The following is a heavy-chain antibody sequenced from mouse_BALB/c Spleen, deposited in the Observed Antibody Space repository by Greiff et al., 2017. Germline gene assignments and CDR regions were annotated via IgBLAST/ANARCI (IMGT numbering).Heavy chain of an antibody. CDR3: ARYTRYYDYDEAMDY. D-gene: IGHD2-4*01. V-gene: IGHV2-6-7*01. J-gene: IGHJ4*01. CDR2: IWGDGST. Sequence: VQGVESGPGLVAPPPSLSITCTDSGFSLTGYGVIWVRQPPGKGLEWLGMIWGDGSTYYNSALKSRLSISKDNSKSQVFIKMNSLQTDATARYYCARYTRYYDYDEAMDYWGQGTSVTVSS. CDR1: GFSLTGYG.